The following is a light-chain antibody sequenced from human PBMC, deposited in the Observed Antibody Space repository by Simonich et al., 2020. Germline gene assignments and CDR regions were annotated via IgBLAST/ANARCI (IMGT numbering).Light chain of an antibody. J-gene: IGLJ3*02. Sequence: QSALTQPASVSGPPGQSITISCTGTSSDVGSYNLVAWYQQHPGKAPKLMIYEGSKRPAGVSNLFSGSKSGNTASLTISGLHAEDEADYYCCSYAGSSNWVFGGGTKLTVL. CDR1: SSDVGSYNL. V-gene: IGLV2-23*01. CDR3: CSYAGSSNWV. CDR2: EGS.